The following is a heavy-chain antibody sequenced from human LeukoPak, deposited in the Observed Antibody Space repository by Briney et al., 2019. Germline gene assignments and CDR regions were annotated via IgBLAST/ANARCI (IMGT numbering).Heavy chain of an antibody. CDR3: ARDRCSGWYLCGFDI. CDR2: INSDGSST. D-gene: IGHD6-19*01. J-gene: IGHJ3*02. CDR1: GFSFSNYW. Sequence: GGSLRLSCAASGFSFSNYWMHWVRQAPGKGLVWVSRINSDGSSTTYADSVKGRFTISRDNAKNTLYLQMNSLRAEDTAVYYCARDRCSGWYLCGFDIWGQGTMVPVSS. V-gene: IGHV3-74*01.